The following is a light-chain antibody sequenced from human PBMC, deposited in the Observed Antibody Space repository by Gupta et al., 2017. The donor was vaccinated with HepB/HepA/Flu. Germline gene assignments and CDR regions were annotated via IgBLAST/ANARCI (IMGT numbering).Light chain of an antibody. V-gene: IGLV1-40*01. CDR3: QSYDSSLSGSEV. CDR1: SSNIGANYD. Sequence: QAVLTQPPSVSGAPGQRVTISCTGPSSNIGANYDVHWYQQLPGTAPKLLIYGDSNRPSGVPDRFSGSRSGTSASLAITGLQAEDEADYYCQSYDSSLSGSEVFGGGTKLTVL. CDR2: GDS. J-gene: IGLJ2*01.